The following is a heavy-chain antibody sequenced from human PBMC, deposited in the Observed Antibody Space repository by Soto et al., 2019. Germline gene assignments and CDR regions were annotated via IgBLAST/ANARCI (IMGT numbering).Heavy chain of an antibody. CDR3: ARDGAYGYNQKLSYSLDY. V-gene: IGHV3-33*01. J-gene: IGHJ4*02. CDR1: GFTFSSYG. D-gene: IGHD2-15*01. CDR2: IWYDGSNK. Sequence: QVQLVESGGGVVQPGRSLRLSCAASGFTFSSYGMHWVRQAPGKGLEWVAVIWYDGSNKYYADSVKGRFTISRDNSKNTLYLQMNSLRAEDTAVYYCARDGAYGYNQKLSYSLDYWGQGTLVTVSS.